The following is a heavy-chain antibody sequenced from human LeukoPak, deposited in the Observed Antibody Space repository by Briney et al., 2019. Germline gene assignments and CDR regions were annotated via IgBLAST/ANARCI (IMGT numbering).Heavy chain of an antibody. D-gene: IGHD4-11*01. CDR1: GGSISSYY. V-gene: IGHV4-59*01. CDR3: ARADSNYDSWFDP. Sequence: PSETLSLTCTVSGGSISSYYWSWIRQPPGKGLEWIGYIYYSGSTNYNPSLKSRVTISVDTSKNQFSLKLSSVTAADTAVYYCARADSNYDSWFDPWGQGTLVTVSS. J-gene: IGHJ5*02. CDR2: IYYSGST.